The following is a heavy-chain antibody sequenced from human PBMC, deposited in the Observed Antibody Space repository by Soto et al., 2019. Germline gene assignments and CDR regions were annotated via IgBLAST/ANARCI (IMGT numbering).Heavy chain of an antibody. CDR3: ARSVEGHFDY. V-gene: IGHV3-48*02. J-gene: IGHJ4*02. CDR2: ITSDTKTI. Sequence: EVQLVEAGGDLVQRGGSLRLSCVASGFTFSVYSMHWVRQAPGKGLEWFSYITSDTKTIKYADSVKGRFTISRDNAKNSVYLQMNSLRDEDTAVYYCARSVEGHFDYWGQGTVVTVSS. CDR1: GFTFSVYS. D-gene: IGHD6-19*01.